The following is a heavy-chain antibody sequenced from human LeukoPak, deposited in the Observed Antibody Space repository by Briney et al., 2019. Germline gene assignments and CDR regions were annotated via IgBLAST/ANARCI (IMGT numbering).Heavy chain of an antibody. D-gene: IGHD3-10*01. CDR3: AKDYYYGSGTYFFSNDY. J-gene: IGHJ4*02. CDR1: GFTFSSFA. Sequence: GGSLRLSCAASGFTFSSFAMSWVSQDQGKGLEWESAISGSGGSTYHADYVKGRFTNSRDNSKNTLYLQMNSLRAEDTAIYYCAKDYYYGSGTYFFSNDYWGQGSLVTVSS. CDR2: ISGSGGST. V-gene: IGHV3-23*01.